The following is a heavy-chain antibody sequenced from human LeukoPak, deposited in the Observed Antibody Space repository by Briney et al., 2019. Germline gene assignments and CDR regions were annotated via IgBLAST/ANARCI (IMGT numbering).Heavy chain of an antibody. J-gene: IGHJ3*02. CDR3: ARLAKGGYYDSSGYYPPRNAFDI. CDR2: IYYSAST. CDR1: GGSIRSSY. D-gene: IGHD3-22*01. V-gene: IGHV4-59*08. Sequence: SETLSLTCTVSGGSIRSSYWSWLPQPPGKGLEWIGYIYYSASTNYNPSLKSRVTISVDTSKYQFCLKLSSVTAADTAVYYCARLAKGGYYDSSGYYPPRNAFDIWGQGTMVTVSS.